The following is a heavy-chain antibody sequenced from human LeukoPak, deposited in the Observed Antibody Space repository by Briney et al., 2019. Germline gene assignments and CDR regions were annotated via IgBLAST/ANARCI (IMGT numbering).Heavy chain of an antibody. D-gene: IGHD2-2*01. CDR2: IYYSGST. Sequence: SETLSLTCTVSGGSISCSSYYWGWIRQPPGKGLEWIGSIYYSGSTYYNPSLKSRVTMSVDTSKNQFSLKLSSVTAADTAVYYCARDAPLVVPEKNTYFDYWGQGTLVTVSS. J-gene: IGHJ4*02. CDR3: ARDAPLVVPEKNTYFDY. V-gene: IGHV4-39*07. CDR1: GGSISCSSYY.